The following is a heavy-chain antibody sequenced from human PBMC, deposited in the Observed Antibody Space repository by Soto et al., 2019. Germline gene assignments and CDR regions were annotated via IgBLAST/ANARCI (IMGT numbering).Heavy chain of an antibody. V-gene: IGHV4-61*05. J-gene: IGHJ4*02. CDR3: ARQPGYYDILTGYSTYYFDY. CDR1: GFSISWSSYY. CDR2: IYYRGNT. Sequence: SETLSLTCTFSGFSISWSSYYWSWIRQPPGKGLEWIGFIYYRGNTNYNPSLKSRVTISVDTSKNQFSLKLSSVTAADTAVYYCARQPGYYDILTGYSTYYFDYWGQGTLVTVSS. D-gene: IGHD3-9*01.